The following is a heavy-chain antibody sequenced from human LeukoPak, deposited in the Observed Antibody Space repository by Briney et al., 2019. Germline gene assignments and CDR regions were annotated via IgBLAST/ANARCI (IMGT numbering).Heavy chain of an antibody. D-gene: IGHD5-12*01. CDR1: GFTFSSYG. CDR3: AKLTVATFRSLFDS. V-gene: IGHV3-33*06. CDR2: IWSDGSYE. Sequence: TGGSLRLSCLASGFTFSSYGMQWVRQAPGKGLEWVAVIWSDGSYENYADSVKGRFTISRDNSKNTLYLQMNSLRADDTAVYYCAKLTVATFRSLFDSWGQGTLVAVSS. J-gene: IGHJ4*02.